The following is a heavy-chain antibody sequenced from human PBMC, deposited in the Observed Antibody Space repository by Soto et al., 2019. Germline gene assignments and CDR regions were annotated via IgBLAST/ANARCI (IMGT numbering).Heavy chain of an antibody. V-gene: IGHV3-30*03. J-gene: IGHJ1*01. Sequence: QVQLVESGGGVVQPGRSLRLSCAASGFTFSSYGMHWVRQAPGKGLEWVAVISYDGSNKYYADSVKGRFTISRDNSKNTLYLQINSLRAEDTAVYYCAAEGEQTEALQHWGQGTLVTVSS. CDR2: ISYDGSNK. CDR1: GFTFSSYG. D-gene: IGHD3-16*01. CDR3: AAEGEQTEALQH.